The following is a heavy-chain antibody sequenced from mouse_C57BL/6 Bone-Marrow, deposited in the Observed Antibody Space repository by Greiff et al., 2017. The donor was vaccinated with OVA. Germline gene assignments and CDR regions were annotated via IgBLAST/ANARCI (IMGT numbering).Heavy chain of an antibody. CDR1: GFTFTDYY. J-gene: IGHJ4*01. CDR2: IRNTANGYTT. D-gene: IGHD2-12*01. V-gene: IGHV7-3*01. CDR3: ARYLYDYAMDY. Sequence: EVQVVESGGGLVQPGGSLSLSCAASGFTFTDYYMSWVRQPPGKALEWLGFIRNTANGYTTEYSASVKGRFTISRDNSQSILYLQMNALRAEDSATYYCARYLYDYAMDYWGQGTSVTVSS.